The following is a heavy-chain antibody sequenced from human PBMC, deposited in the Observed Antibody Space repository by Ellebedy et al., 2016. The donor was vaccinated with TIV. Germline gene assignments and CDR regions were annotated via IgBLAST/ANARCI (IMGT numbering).Heavy chain of an antibody. CDR2: ISSSGSTI. CDR1: GFNFRSYE. V-gene: IGHV3-48*03. D-gene: IGHD3-9*01. J-gene: IGHJ4*02. Sequence: GESLKISCAASGFNFRSYEMNWVRQAPGKGLEWISYISSSGSTIFYAESVKGRFSVSRDNAKNSLYLQMDSLRAEDTALYYCVRPTYFDILTGSPFEHWGQGVLVIVSS. CDR3: VRPTYFDILTGSPFEH.